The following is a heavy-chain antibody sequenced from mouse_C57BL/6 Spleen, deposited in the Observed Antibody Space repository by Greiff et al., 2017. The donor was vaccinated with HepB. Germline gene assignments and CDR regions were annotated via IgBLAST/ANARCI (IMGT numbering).Heavy chain of an antibody. CDR1: GFTFSDYG. V-gene: IGHV5-17*01. CDR2: ISSGSSTI. J-gene: IGHJ1*03. Sequence: EVMLVESGGGLVKPGGSLKLSCAASGFTFSDYGMHWVRQAPEKGLEWVAYISSGSSTIYYADTVKGRFTISRDNAKNTLFLQMTSLRFEDTAMYYCARVYYGYDGDWYFDVWGKGTTVNVSS. CDR3: ARVYYGYDGDWYFDV. D-gene: IGHD2-2*01.